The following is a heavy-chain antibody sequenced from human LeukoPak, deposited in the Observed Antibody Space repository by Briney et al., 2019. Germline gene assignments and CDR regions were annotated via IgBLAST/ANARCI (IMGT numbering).Heavy chain of an antibody. CDR1: GGSFSSSSYS. J-gene: IGHJ4*02. D-gene: IGHD2-2*01. CDR2: IYYGGST. Sequence: SETLSLTCTVSGGSFSSSSYSWGWMRQPPGKGLEWIGRIYYGGSTHYNPSLKSRVTISVDTSKNQFSLKLSSVTAADTAVYYCARPNPYCSSTSCSFDYWGQGTLVTVSS. V-gene: IGHV4-39*01. CDR3: ARPNPYCSSTSCSFDY.